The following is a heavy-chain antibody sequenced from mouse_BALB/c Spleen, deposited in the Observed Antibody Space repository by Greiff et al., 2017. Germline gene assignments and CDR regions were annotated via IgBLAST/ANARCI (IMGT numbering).Heavy chain of an antibody. Sequence: EVHLVESGGGLVQPGGSLRLSCATSGFTFTDYYMSWVRQPPGKALEWLGFIRNKANGYTTEYSASVKGRFTISRDNSQSILYLQMNTLRAEDSATYYCARDDGNYVGYWGQGTTLTVSS. CDR2: IRNKANGYTT. D-gene: IGHD2-1*01. CDR3: ARDDGNYVGY. J-gene: IGHJ2*01. V-gene: IGHV7-3*02. CDR1: GFTFTDYY.